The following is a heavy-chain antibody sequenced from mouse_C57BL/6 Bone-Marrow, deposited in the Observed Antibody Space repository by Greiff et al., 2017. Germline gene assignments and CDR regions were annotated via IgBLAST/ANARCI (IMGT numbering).Heavy chain of an antibody. CDR2: IDPEDGET. CDR3: ARGYGSSYWYFDV. D-gene: IGHD1-1*01. V-gene: IGHV14-2*01. J-gene: IGHJ1*03. CDR1: GFNIKDYY. Sequence: EVQRVESGAELVKPGASVKLSCTASGFNIKDYYMHWVKQRTEQGLEWIGRIDPEDGETKYAPKFQGKATITADPSSNTAYLQLSSLTSEDTAVYYCARGYGSSYWYFDVWGTGTTVTVSS.